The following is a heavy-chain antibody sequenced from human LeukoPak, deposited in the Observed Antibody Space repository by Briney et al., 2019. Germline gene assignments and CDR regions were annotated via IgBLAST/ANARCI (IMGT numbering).Heavy chain of an antibody. CDR3: ARSGGLQKFDY. CDR2: ISYDGNTI. V-gene: IGHV3-30-3*01. D-gene: IGHD4-11*01. CDR1: GFTFSGFA. J-gene: IGHJ4*02. Sequence: GGSLRLSCAGSGFTFSGFAMHWVRQAPGKGLQWVAVISYDGNTIHYADSVKGRFIISRDTSKNTLYLQMNSLRAEDTAVYYCARSGGLQKFDYWGQGTLVTVSS.